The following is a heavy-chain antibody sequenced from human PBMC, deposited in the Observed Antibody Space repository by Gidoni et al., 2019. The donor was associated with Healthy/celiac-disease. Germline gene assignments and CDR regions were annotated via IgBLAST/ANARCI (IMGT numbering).Heavy chain of an antibody. D-gene: IGHD2-15*01. CDR2: ISSSSSYI. CDR1: GFTFSSYS. CDR3: ARDMLGGSFDY. Sequence: EVQLVESGGGLVKPGGSLRLSCAASGFTFSSYSMNWVRQAPGKGLAWVSSISSSSSYIYYADSVKGRFTISRDNAKNSLYLQMNSLRAEDTAVYYCARDMLGGSFDYWGQGTLVTVSS. J-gene: IGHJ4*02. V-gene: IGHV3-21*01.